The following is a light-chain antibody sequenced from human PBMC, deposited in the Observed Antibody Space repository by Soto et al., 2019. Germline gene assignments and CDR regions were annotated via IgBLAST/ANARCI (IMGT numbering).Light chain of an antibody. J-gene: IGLJ2*01. CDR3: QSDDSSLSGVV. Sequence: QSVLTQPPSVSVAPGQRVTISCTGSSSNIGAGYDVHWYQQLPGTAPKLLIYGNSNRPSGVPDRFAGSKSGTSASLAITGLQAEDEADYYCQSDDSSLSGVVFGGGTKLPVL. V-gene: IGLV1-40*01. CDR2: GNS. CDR1: SSNIGAGYD.